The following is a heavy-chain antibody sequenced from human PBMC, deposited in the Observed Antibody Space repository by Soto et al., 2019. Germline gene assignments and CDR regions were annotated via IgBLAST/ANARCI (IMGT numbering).Heavy chain of an antibody. J-gene: IGHJ4*02. CDR3: ARLGHPGH. CDR1: GAPLRNCV. CDR2: VIPILGTA. Sequence: QVQLVQSGAEVKKPGSSVKVPCPAVGAPLRNCVTTRVRQAPPQRLDWRGGVIPILGTANYAQKFQGRVTMTADEATSTAYMDLSSLSPDDTAVYYCARLGHPGHWGPGTLVIVSS. V-gene: IGHV1-69*01.